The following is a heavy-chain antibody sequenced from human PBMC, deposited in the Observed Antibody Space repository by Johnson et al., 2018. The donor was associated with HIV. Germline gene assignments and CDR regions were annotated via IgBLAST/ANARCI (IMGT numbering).Heavy chain of an antibody. D-gene: IGHD3-10*01. J-gene: IGHJ3*02. CDR2: ISGSGTNI. V-gene: IGHV3-11*01. CDR1: GFSFSDYY. Sequence: QMQLVESGGGVVQPGGSLRLSCAASGFSFSDYYMSWIRQAPGKGLEWVSYISGSGTNIYYADSVKGRFTISRDNAKNSLYLQMNSLRAEDTALYYCAREAGSGSYSPWRPDAFDIWGQGTMVTVSS. CDR3: AREAGSGSYSPWRPDAFDI.